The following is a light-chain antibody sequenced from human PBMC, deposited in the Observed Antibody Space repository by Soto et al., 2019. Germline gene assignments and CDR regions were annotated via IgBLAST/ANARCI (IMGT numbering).Light chain of an antibody. Sequence: QPVLTQPPSASGTPGQRVTISCSGSSSNIGSNTVNWYQQLPGTAPKLLIHSNDQRPSGVPDRFSGSKSGTSASLAISGLQSEDEADYFCAAWDDTFWVFGGGTKLTVL. CDR1: SSNIGSNT. CDR3: AAWDDTFWV. J-gene: IGLJ3*02. CDR2: SND. V-gene: IGLV1-44*01.